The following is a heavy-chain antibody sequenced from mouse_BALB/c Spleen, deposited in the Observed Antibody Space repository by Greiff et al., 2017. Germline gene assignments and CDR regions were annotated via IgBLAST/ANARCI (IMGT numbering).Heavy chain of an antibody. V-gene: IGHV5-17*02. CDR3: ARGGTTMITGLAY. CDR1: GFTFSSFG. Sequence: EVQRVESGGGLVQPGGSRKLSCAASGFTFSSFGMHWVRQAPEKGLEWVAYISSGSSTIYYADTVKGRFTISRDNPKNTLFLQMTSLRSEDTAMYYCARGGTTMITGLAYWGQGTLVTVSA. CDR2: ISSGSSTI. D-gene: IGHD2-4*01. J-gene: IGHJ3*01.